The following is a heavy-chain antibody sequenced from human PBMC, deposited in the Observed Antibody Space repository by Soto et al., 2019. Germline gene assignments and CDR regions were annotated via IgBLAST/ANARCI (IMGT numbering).Heavy chain of an antibody. CDR2: INHSGST. J-gene: IGHJ4*02. D-gene: IGHD3-22*01. CDR1: GVYFSCYY. Sequence: PSHPLSLTYGVYGVYFSCYYWSWIRPHPGKGLEWIGEINHSGSTNYNPSLKSRVTISVDTSKNQFSLKLSSVTAADTAAYYCAGLGYYYDSSGYYYGDYWGQGTLVTVS. CDR3: AGLGYYYDSSGYYYGDY. V-gene: IGHV4-34*01.